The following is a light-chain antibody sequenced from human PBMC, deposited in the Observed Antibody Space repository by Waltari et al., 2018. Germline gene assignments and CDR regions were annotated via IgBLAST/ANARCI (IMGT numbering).Light chain of an antibody. CDR1: SSDFGTYNR. V-gene: IGLV2-18*02. CDR2: DVT. Sequence: QSALTQPPSVSGSPGQSVTISCTATSSDFGTYNRVSWYQQSPGTAPKPMIYDVTTRPSGVPHRFSGSKSGNTASLTIPGLQAEDEADYYCSSPTTSITWVFGGGTKLTVL. J-gene: IGLJ3*02. CDR3: SSPTTSITWV.